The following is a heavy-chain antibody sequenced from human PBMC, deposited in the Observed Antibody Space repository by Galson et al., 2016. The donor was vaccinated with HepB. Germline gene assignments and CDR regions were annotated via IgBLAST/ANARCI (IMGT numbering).Heavy chain of an antibody. V-gene: IGHV4-39*07. CDR1: GASMATSSFY. D-gene: IGHD4/OR15-4a*01. CDR3: VREAFTGHNYGAPGGGMDV. CDR2: IYYSGTT. J-gene: IGHJ6*02. Sequence: SETLSLTCTVSGASMATSSFYWGWVRQPPGKGLEWIGTIYYSGTTNYNPSLKSRVTISVDTSKNQFSLKLSSVTAADTAVYYCVREAFTGHNYGAPGGGMDVWGQGTTVTVSS.